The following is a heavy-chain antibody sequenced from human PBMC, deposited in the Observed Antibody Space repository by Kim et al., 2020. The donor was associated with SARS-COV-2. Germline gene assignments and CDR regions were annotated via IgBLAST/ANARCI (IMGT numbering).Heavy chain of an antibody. J-gene: IGHJ4*02. CDR2: IYYSGST. CDR3: ARDRGGWYVLAY. D-gene: IGHD6-19*01. CDR1: GGSISSSSYY. V-gene: IGHV4-39*07. Sequence: SETLSLTCTVSGGSISSSSYYWGWIRQPPGKGLEWIGSIYYSGSTNYNPSLKSRVTISLDTSKNQFSLKLRSVTAADTAVYYCARDRGGWYVLAYWGQGSLVTVSS.